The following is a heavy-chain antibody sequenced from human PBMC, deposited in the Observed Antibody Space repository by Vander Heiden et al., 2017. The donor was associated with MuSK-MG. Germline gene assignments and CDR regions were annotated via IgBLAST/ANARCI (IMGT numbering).Heavy chain of an antibody. CDR3: ASLGGRYCSSTSCSAFDI. Sequence: QVQLQESGPGLVKPSETLSLTCAVSGYSISSGYYWGWIRQPPGKGLEWIGSIYHSGSTYYNPSLKSRVTISVDTSKNQFSLKLSSVTAADTAVYYRASLGGRYCSSTSCSAFDIWGQGTMVTVSS. V-gene: IGHV4-38-2*01. J-gene: IGHJ3*02. CDR1: GYSISSGYY. CDR2: IYHSGST. D-gene: IGHD2-2*01.